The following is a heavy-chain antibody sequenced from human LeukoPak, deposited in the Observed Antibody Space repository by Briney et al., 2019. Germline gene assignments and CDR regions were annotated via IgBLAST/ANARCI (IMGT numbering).Heavy chain of an antibody. J-gene: IGHJ4*02. CDR3: ARRRAGYSSSWYSY. CDR1: GYSISSGYY. V-gene: IGHV4-38-2*02. D-gene: IGHD6-13*01. CDR2: IYHSGST. Sequence: PSETLSLTCTVSGYSISSGYYWGWIRQPPGKGLEWIGSIYHSGSTYYNPSLKSRVTISVDTSKNQFSLKLSSVTAADTAVYYCARRRAGYSSSWYSYWGQGTLVTVSS.